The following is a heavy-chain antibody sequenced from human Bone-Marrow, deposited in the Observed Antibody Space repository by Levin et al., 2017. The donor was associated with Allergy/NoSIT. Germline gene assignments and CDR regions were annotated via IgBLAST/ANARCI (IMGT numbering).Heavy chain of an antibody. CDR1: GDSISGSF. CDR2: IHSSGTT. Sequence: SETLSLTCTVSGDSISGSFWSWIRQSPGKGLEWIGYIHSSGTTNYIPSLASRVTMSVDTSKNQFSLKLKSVTAADTAVYYCARDRRGDFPRFDFWGQGALVTVSS. CDR3: ARDRRGDFPRFDF. J-gene: IGHJ4*02. V-gene: IGHV4-59*01. D-gene: IGHD4-17*01.